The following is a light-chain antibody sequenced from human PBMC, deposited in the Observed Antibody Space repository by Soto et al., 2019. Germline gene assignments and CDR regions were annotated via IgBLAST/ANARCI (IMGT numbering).Light chain of an antibody. Sequence: EIVMTQSPATLSVSPGARVTLSCRASQSIRSNSAWYQQKPGQAPRLLIYGASTRATGIPGRFSGSGYETEFTLTISSLQSEDFAVYYCQQYNSWPLTFGGGTKVDI. CDR2: GAS. CDR1: QSIRSN. CDR3: QQYNSWPLT. V-gene: IGKV3-15*01. J-gene: IGKJ4*01.